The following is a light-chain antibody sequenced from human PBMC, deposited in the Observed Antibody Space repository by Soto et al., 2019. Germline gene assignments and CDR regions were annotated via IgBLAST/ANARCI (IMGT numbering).Light chain of an antibody. CDR1: QSVRSEK. CDR3: QQYGSALLT. J-gene: IGKJ4*01. CDR2: GAY. Sequence: EIVLTQSPGTLSLSPGERASLSCRARQSVRSEKLAWYQQKPGQAPRLLIFGAYGRATGIPERFSGSGSGTDFSLTISRLEPEDSAGYYCQQYGSALLTFGGGTKVEIK. V-gene: IGKV3-20*01.